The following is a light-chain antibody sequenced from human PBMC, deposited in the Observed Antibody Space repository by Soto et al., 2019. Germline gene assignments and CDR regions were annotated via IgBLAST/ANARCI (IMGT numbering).Light chain of an antibody. CDR2: DTS. J-gene: IGKJ1*01. V-gene: IGKV1-33*01. CDR3: QQFNNLPWT. CDR1: QDISHY. Sequence: DIQMTQSPSSLSASVGDRVNITCQASQDISHYLNWYQQKPGKAPKLLIYDTSNLETGVPSKFSGSGSGTYFIFTISSLQPEDIATYYCQQFNNLPWTFGQGTKVEIE.